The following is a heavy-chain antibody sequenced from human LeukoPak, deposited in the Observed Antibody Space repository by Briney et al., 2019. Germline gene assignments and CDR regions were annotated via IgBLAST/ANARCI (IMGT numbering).Heavy chain of an antibody. CDR2: ISYDGSNK. CDR3: ARERYFDWLSDAFDI. J-gene: IGHJ3*02. V-gene: IGHV3-30*04. CDR1: GLTFSSYA. Sequence: GGSLRLSCAASGLTFSSYAMHWVRQAPGKGLEWVAVISYDGSNKYYADSVKGRFTISRDNSKNTLYLQMNSLRAEDTAVYYCARERYFDWLSDAFDIWGQGTMVTVSS. D-gene: IGHD3-9*01.